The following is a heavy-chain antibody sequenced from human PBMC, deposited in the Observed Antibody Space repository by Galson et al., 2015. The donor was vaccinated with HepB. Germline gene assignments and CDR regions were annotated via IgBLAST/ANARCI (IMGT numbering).Heavy chain of an antibody. CDR1: GFTFTDYA. V-gene: IGHV3-23*01. Sequence: SLRLSCAASGFTFTDYAMSWVRQAPGKGLEWVAAISGSADTTSYADSVKGRFTISRDNPKNTLYLQMNSLRAEDTAIYYCAKKGCTRTTCYWNCWSQGTLVTVSS. J-gene: IGHJ4*02. CDR3: AKKGCTRTTCYWNC. CDR2: ISGSADTT. D-gene: IGHD2-2*01.